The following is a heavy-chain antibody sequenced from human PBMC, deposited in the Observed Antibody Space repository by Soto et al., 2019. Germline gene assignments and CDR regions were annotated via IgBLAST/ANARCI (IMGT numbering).Heavy chain of an antibody. CDR2: TYYRSKWYN. Sequence: SQTLSLTCAISGDSVSSHSAAWNWIRQSPSRGLEWLGRTYYRSKWYNDYALSVKSRITVNPDTSKNQFSLQLNSVTPEDTAVYYCVGYYHFGTIFNYWGHGTLVTVSS. CDR1: GDSVSSHSAA. V-gene: IGHV6-1*01. CDR3: VGYYHFGTIFNY. J-gene: IGHJ4*01. D-gene: IGHD1-7*01.